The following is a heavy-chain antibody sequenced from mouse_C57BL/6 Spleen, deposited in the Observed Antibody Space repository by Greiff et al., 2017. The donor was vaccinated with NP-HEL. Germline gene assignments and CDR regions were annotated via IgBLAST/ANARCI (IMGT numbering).Heavy chain of an antibody. Sequence: VQLQQSGPELVKPGASVKISCKASGYTFTDYYMNWVKQSHGKSLEWIGDINPNNGGTSYNQKFKGKATLTVDKSSSTAYMELRSLTSEDSAVYYCARGGVAEGYWGQGTTLTVSS. CDR2: INPNNGGT. CDR1: GYTFTDYY. D-gene: IGHD1-1*01. V-gene: IGHV1-26*01. J-gene: IGHJ2*01. CDR3: ARGGVAEGY.